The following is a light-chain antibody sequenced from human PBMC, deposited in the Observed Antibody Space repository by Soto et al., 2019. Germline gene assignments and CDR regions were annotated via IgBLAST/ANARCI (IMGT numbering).Light chain of an antibody. Sequence: DIQMTQSPSSLSASVGDRVTITCLASQNINNYLNWYQQKPGRAPKLLIYDASNLEAGVPSRFRGSGSGTDFTFTISRLQPEDIATYYCQQYENLPTFGQWTRLEIK. CDR1: QNINNY. CDR2: DAS. V-gene: IGKV1-33*01. CDR3: QQYENLPT. J-gene: IGKJ5*01.